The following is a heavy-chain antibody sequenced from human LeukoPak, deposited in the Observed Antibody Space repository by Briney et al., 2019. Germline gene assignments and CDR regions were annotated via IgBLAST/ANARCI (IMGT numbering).Heavy chain of an antibody. CDR2: IYHSGAT. J-gene: IGHJ4*02. CDR1: GGSISSSSSNC. D-gene: IGHD4-23*01. CDR3: ARNGGNSDFDY. Sequence: SETLSLTCAVSGGSISSSSSNCWTWVRQPPGKGLEWIGKIYHSGATNYNPSLKSRVTMLLDKSKNQFSLNLNSVTAADTAVYYCARNGGNSDFDYWGQGTLVTVSS. V-gene: IGHV4-4*02.